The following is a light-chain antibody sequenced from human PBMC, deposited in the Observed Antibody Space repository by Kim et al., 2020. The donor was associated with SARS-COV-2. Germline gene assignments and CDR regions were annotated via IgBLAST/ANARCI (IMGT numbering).Light chain of an antibody. V-gene: IGLV4-69*01. J-gene: IGLJ1*01. CDR1: LANATYA. Sequence: SSPLPSTLRLANATYAIAWHTHHPQKAPGSPIKFTIIGTHPGGDGIPDRFSGSSSGAERYLTISSLQSEDEADYYCQTWATGIHVFGSGTKVTVL. CDR2: FTIIGTH. CDR3: QTWATGIHV.